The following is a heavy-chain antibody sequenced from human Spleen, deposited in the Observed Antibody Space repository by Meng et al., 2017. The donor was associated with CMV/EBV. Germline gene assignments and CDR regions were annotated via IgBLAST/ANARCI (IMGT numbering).Heavy chain of an antibody. CDR3: ARGGYTSGWYGGRWFDP. J-gene: IGHJ5*02. D-gene: IGHD6-19*01. CDR2: VNHSGST. CDR1: GGSFSGYY. Sequence: GGSFSGYYWCWIRQPPGKGLEWIGEVNHSGSTNYNPSLKSRLTISADTSKNQFSLKLSSVTAADTAVYYCARGGYTSGWYGGRWFDPWGQGTLVTVSS. V-gene: IGHV4-34*01.